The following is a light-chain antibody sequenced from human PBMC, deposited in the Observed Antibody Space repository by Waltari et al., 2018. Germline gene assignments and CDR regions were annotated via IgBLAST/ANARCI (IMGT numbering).Light chain of an antibody. V-gene: IGKV4-1*01. Sequence: DVVMTQSPDSLAVTLGERATINCKSSQSLLNSFNSKNYLAWYQHKPGQPPKLLISWASTRESGVPYRFSGSGSGTNFTLTISSLQAEDVAVYYCQQYYSTPPTFGQGTKLEIK. CDR2: WAS. J-gene: IGKJ2*01. CDR3: QQYYSTPPT. CDR1: QSLLNSFNSKNY.